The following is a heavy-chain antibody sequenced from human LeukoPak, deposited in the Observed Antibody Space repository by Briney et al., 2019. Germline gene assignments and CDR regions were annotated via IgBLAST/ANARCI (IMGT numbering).Heavy chain of an antibody. D-gene: IGHD6-6*01. CDR3: ARDQGIAARWYYYYGMDV. CDR2: IIPIFGTA. J-gene: IGHJ6*02. V-gene: IGHV1-69*13. CDR1: GGTFSSYA. Sequence: AASVKVSCKASGGTFSSYAISWVRQAPGQGLEWMGGIIPIFGTANYAQKFQGRVTITADESTSTAYMELSSLRSEDTAVYYCARDQGIAARWYYYYGMDVWGQGTTVTVSS.